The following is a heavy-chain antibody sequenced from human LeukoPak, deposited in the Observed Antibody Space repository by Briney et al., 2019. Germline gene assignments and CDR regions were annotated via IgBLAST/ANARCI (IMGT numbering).Heavy chain of an antibody. D-gene: IGHD3-22*01. CDR1: GGTFSSYA. J-gene: IGHJ6*02. CDR2: INPNSGGT. V-gene: IGHV1-2*06. CDR3: ARRYYDSSGYYTTYYYGMDV. Sequence: ASVKVSCKASGGTFSSYAISWVRQAPGQGLEWMGRINPNSGGTNYAQKFQGRVTMTRDTSISTAYMELSRLRSDDTAVYYCARRYYDSSGYYTTYYYGMDVWGQGTTVTVSS.